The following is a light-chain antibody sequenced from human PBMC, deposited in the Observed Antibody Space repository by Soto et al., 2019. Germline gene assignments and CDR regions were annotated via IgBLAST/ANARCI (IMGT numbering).Light chain of an antibody. CDR2: GAS. J-gene: IGKJ2*01. CDR3: QQYYNLSYT. CDR1: QSVNRN. V-gene: IGKV3-15*01. Sequence: EIVMTQSPATLSVSAGERVTLSCRASQSVNRNLAWYHQKPGQAPRLLIYGASTRATGIPVRFSGSGSGTELPLTTTSLQSEDFAVYYCQQYYNLSYTFGQATKLEIK.